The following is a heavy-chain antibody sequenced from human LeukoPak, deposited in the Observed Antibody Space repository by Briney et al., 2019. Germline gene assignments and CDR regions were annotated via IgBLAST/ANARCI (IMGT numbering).Heavy chain of an antibody. CDR2: IYTSGST. CDR3: ARLGSGWYVRDPRRRDY. V-gene: IGHV4-4*07. CDR1: GGSISSYY. D-gene: IGHD6-19*01. J-gene: IGHJ4*02. Sequence: SETLSLTCTVSGGSISSYYWSWIRQPAGKGLEWIGRIYTSGSTNYNPSLKSRVTISVDTSKNQFSLKLSSVTAADTAVYYCARLGSGWYVRDPRRRDYWGQGTLVTVSS.